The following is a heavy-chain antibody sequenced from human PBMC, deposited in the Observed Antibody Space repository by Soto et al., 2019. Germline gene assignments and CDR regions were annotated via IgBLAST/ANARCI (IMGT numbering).Heavy chain of an antibody. CDR1: EFIFSSYW. J-gene: IGHJ6*02. CDR2: MNEDGSTT. Sequence: GGSLRLSCVDSEFIFSSYWMHWVRQVPGKGLVWVSRMNEDGSTTDYADSVKGRFTISRDNARNTLYLQMNSLRAEDTAVYYCARDLSGRADVWGQGTTVTVSS. CDR3: ARDLSGRADV. D-gene: IGHD3-10*01. V-gene: IGHV3-74*01.